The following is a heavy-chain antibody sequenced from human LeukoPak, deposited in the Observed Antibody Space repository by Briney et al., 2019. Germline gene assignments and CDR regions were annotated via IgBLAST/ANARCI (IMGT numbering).Heavy chain of an antibody. Sequence: PGRSLRLSCAASGLTFRNYGMHWVRQAPGKGLEWVAVIWYDGSNKYYGDSVKGRFTISRDNSEKTLYLQMNSLRVEDTAVYYCARGDGYNDAEYLQHWGQGTLVTVS. V-gene: IGHV3-33*01. D-gene: IGHD5-24*01. CDR1: GLTFRNYG. CDR2: IWYDGSNK. CDR3: ARGDGYNDAEYLQH. J-gene: IGHJ1*01.